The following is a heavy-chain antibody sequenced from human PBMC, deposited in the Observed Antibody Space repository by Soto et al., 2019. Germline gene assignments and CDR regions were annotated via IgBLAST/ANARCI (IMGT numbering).Heavy chain of an antibody. CDR3: AREKNVLPGGYFDY. D-gene: IGHD3-10*01. J-gene: IGHJ4*02. CDR1: GVSVNSVGYS. CDR2: IYHSGST. V-gene: IGHV4-30-2*01. Sequence: LSHTCPVCGVSVNSVGYSWSWIMQPPGKGLEWIGYIYHSGSTYYNPSLKSRVTISVDRSKNQFSLKLSSVTAADTAVYYCAREKNVLPGGYFDYWGQGTLVTVSS.